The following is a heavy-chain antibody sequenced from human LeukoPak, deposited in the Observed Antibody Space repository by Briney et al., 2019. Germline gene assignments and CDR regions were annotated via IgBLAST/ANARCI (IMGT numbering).Heavy chain of an antibody. CDR3: ARGYDSSGYSSLHH. J-gene: IGHJ1*01. D-gene: IGHD3-22*01. V-gene: IGHV3-21*01. CDR1: GFTFSSYS. Sequence: GGSLRLSCAASGFTFSSYSMNWVRQAPGKGLEWVSSISSSSSYIYYADSVKGRFTISRDNAKNSLYMQMNSLRAEDTAVYYCARGYDSSGYSSLHHWGQGTLVTVSS. CDR2: ISSSSSYI.